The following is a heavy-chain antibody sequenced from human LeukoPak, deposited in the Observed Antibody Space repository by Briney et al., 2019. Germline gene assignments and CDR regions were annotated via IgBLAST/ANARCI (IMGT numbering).Heavy chain of an antibody. CDR2: IYFSGST. Sequence: SETLSLTCTVSGGSISYSNSYWGWIRQPPGKGLEWIGNIYFSGSTYYKQSLKRRVTISVDTSKNQFSLKLRSVTAADTAVYYCARASCGGGTCYDSRGWFDPWGQGTLVTVSS. V-gene: IGHV4-39*07. J-gene: IGHJ5*02. CDR1: GGSISYSNSY. CDR3: ARASCGGGTCYDSRGWFDP. D-gene: IGHD2-15*01.